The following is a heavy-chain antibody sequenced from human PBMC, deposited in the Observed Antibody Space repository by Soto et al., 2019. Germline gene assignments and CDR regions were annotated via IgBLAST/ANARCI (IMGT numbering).Heavy chain of an antibody. CDR2: ISYDGSNK. D-gene: IGHD6-19*01. CDR3: AGAVAVTWDLYGMDV. Sequence: SLRLSCAASGFTFSSYAMHWVRQAPGKGLEWVAVISYDGSNKYYADSVKGRFTISRDNSKNTLYLQMNSLRAEDTAVYYCAGAVAVTWDLYGMDVWGQGTTVTVSS. CDR1: GFTFSSYA. V-gene: IGHV3-30-3*01. J-gene: IGHJ6*02.